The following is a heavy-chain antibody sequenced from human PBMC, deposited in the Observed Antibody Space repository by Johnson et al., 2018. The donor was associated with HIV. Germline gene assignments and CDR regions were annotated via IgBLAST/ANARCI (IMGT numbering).Heavy chain of an antibody. CDR2: IYYDGTNK. Sequence: QVQLVESGGGVVQPGRSLRLSCAASGFTFSSYAMHWVRQAPGKGLEWVAVIYYDGTNKHYADSVKGRFTISRDNSKNTLYLQMNSLRAEDTAVYYCARDRRGHLSWSSDAFDIWGQGTMVTVSS. J-gene: IGHJ3*02. CDR3: ARDRRGHLSWSSDAFDI. V-gene: IGHV3-30*04. CDR1: GFTFSSYA. D-gene: IGHD6-13*01.